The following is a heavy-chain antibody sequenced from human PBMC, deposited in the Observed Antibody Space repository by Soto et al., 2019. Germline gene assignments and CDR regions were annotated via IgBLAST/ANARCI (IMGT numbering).Heavy chain of an antibody. CDR3: ARDSSDCSSTSCYAPAVATIDY. V-gene: IGHV4-59*01. CDR1: GGSISSYY. CDR2: IYYSGST. Sequence: SETLSLTCTVSGGSISSYYWSWIRQPPGKGLEWIGYIYYSGSTNYNPSLKSRVTISVDTSKNQFSLKLSSVTAADTAVYYCARDSSDCSSTSCYAPAVATIDYWGQGTLVTVSS. D-gene: IGHD2-2*01. J-gene: IGHJ4*02.